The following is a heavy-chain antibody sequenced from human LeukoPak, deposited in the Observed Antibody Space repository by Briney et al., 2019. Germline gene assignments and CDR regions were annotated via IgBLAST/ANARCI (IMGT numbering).Heavy chain of an antibody. Sequence: GGSLRLSCATSGFTFSSYAMSWVRQAPGKGLEWVSSISGSGGNTYYADSVKGRFTISRDNAKNSLYLQMNSLRAEDMAVYYCARDDGTDAFDIWGQGTMVTVSS. CDR3: ARDDGTDAFDI. V-gene: IGHV3-23*01. CDR1: GFTFSSYA. J-gene: IGHJ3*02. CDR2: ISGSGGNT. D-gene: IGHD1-26*01.